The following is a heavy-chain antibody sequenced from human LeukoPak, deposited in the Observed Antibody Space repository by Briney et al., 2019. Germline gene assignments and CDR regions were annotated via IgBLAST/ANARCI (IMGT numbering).Heavy chain of an antibody. CDR3: AKLPGRAADY. V-gene: IGHV3-30*07. J-gene: IGHJ4*02. Sequence: GGSLRLSCEASGLSLSNYPMHWVRQAPGKGLEWITLITYDGAFDGGKTYYADSVKGRFTISRDNSKNTLYLQMNSLRAEDTAVYYCAKLPGRAADYWGQGTLVTVSS. CDR1: GLSLSNYP. CDR2: ITYDGAFDGGKT.